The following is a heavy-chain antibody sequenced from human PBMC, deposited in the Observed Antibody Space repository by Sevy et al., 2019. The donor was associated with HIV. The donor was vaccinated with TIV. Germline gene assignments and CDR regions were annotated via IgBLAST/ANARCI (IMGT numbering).Heavy chain of an antibody. CDR1: GFTFNRYS. Sequence: GGSLRLSCAASGFTFNRYSMHWVRQAPGKGLEWVATISFDATNNHYPDSVKGLFTRSRDNFQNSLFLQMDSLRPEATAVYYCALERLSSDVAEYFQNWGQGTLVTVSS. D-gene: IGHD1-1*01. J-gene: IGHJ1*01. CDR2: ISFDATNN. V-gene: IGHV3-30-3*01. CDR3: ALERLSSDVAEYFQN.